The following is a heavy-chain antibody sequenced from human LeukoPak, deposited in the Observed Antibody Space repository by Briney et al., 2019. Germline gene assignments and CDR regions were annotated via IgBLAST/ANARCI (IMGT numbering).Heavy chain of an antibody. D-gene: IGHD2/OR15-2a*01. CDR3: AKGNNSLSFNFDC. CDR1: GFTFRDFS. Sequence: GGSLRLSCAASGFTFRDFSMHWVRQAPGKGLEWVSLISGDGAVTHYADSMKGRFTISRGNNKNSLYLQMNSLSAEDTAFYYCAKGNNSLSFNFDCWGKGSLVTVSS. V-gene: IGHV3-43*01. J-gene: IGHJ4*02. CDR2: ISGDGAVT.